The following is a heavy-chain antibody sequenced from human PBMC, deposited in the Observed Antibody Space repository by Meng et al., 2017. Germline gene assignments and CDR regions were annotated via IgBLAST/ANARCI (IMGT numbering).Heavy chain of an antibody. D-gene: IGHD7-27*01. CDR2: IIPIFGTA. V-gene: IGHV1-69*01. CDR3: ASNDGTGDRTGGDY. J-gene: IGHJ4*02. CDR1: GVTFSSYS. Sequence: VQAGAEGKKPGSSGKVSCKASGVTFSSYSISWVGQAPGQGLEWMGGIIPIFGTANSAQKFQGRVTITADESTSTAYMGLSSLRSEDTAVYYCASNDGTGDRTGGDYWGQGTLVTVSS.